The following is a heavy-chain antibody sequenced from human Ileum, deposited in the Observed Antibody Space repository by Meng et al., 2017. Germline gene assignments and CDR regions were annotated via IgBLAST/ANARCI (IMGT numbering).Heavy chain of an antibody. Sequence: GESLKISCAASGFIFSDYAMSWVRQAPGKGLEWVATISGNTNGIWYADSVKGRFTISRDNSKNTLSLQMNSLRAEDTALYYCARRASGQFLEWLLKYWGQGTLATVSS. D-gene: IGHD3-3*01. CDR2: ISGNTNGI. CDR3: ARRASGQFLEWLLKY. CDR1: GFIFSDYA. J-gene: IGHJ4*02. V-gene: IGHV3-23*01.